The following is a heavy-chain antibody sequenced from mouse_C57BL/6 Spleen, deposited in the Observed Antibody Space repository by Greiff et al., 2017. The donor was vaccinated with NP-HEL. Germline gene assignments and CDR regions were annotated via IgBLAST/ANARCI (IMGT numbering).Heavy chain of an antibody. D-gene: IGHD1-1*01. Sequence: QVQLQQPGAELVRPGSSVKLSCKASGYTFTSYWMHWVKQRPIQGLEWIGNIDPSDSETHYNQKFKDKATLTVDKSSSTAYMQLSSLTSEDAAVYYCARSEGYGSSPFAYWGQGTLVTVSA. J-gene: IGHJ3*01. CDR3: ARSEGYGSSPFAY. CDR2: IDPSDSET. V-gene: IGHV1-52*01. CDR1: GYTFTSYW.